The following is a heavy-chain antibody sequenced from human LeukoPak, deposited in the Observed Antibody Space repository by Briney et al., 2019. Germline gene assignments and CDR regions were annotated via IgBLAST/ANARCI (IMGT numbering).Heavy chain of an antibody. CDR3: ARALYGGWYFFDY. J-gene: IGHJ4*02. CDR2: IWYDGSNK. CDR1: GFTFSSYG. Sequence: SGGSLRLSCAASGFTFSSYGMHWVRQAPGKGLEWVAVIWYDGSNKYYADSVKGRFTISRDNSKNTLYLQMNSLRAEDTAVYYCARALYGGWYFFDYWGQGTLVTVSS. V-gene: IGHV3-33*01. D-gene: IGHD6-19*01.